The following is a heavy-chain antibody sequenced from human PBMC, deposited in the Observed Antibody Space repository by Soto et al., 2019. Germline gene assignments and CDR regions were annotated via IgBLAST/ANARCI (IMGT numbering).Heavy chain of an antibody. V-gene: IGHV3-7*01. Sequence: PGGSLRLSCAASGFTFSSHWTSWVRQAPGKGLEWVANIKQDGSEKYYVDSVKGRFTISRDNAKNSLYLQMNSLRAADTAVYYCARDSNRKYYDFWSGYYNYYYYGMDVWGQGTTVTVSS. J-gene: IGHJ6*02. CDR1: GFTFSSHW. CDR2: IKQDGSEK. D-gene: IGHD3-3*01. CDR3: ARDSNRKYYDFWSGYYNYYYYGMDV.